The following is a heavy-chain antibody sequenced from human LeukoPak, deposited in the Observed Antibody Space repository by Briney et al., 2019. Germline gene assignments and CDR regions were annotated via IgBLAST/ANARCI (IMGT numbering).Heavy chain of an antibody. V-gene: IGHV3-23*01. Sequence: GGSLRLSCAASGFSFNNYGMSWVRQAQGKGPEWVSGISGSGGSTYYADSVKGRFTISRDNSKNTLYLQMNSLRAEDSAVYSCAKEAVAARVFDYWGQGTLVTVSS. D-gene: IGHD6-19*01. CDR1: GFSFNNYG. CDR2: ISGSGGST. J-gene: IGHJ4*02. CDR3: AKEAVAARVFDY.